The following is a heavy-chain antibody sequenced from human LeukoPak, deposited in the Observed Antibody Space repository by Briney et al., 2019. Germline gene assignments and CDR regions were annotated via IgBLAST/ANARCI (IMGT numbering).Heavy chain of an antibody. CDR1: GGSISSSSSY. J-gene: IGHJ4*02. V-gene: IGHV4-39*07. CDR3: ARSRGDSSSRYFDY. D-gene: IGHD6-6*01. CDR2: IYFTGST. Sequence: PSETLSLACTVSGGSISSSSSYWGWIRQPPGKGLEWIANIYFTGSTYYNSSLRSRATISIDTSKNQFSLKLSSVTAADTAVYYCARSRGDSSSRYFDYWGQGTLLTVSS.